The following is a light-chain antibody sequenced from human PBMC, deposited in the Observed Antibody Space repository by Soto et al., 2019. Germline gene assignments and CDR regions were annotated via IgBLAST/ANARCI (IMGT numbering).Light chain of an antibody. J-gene: IGKJ1*01. CDR3: QQYNTYSWT. CDR1: QSISSW. CDR2: KAS. Sequence: IQLTQSPSSLSASVGDRVTITCRASQSISSWLAWYQQKPGKAPNLLIYKASTLESGVPSRFSGSGSGTEFTLTISSLQPDDFATYYCQQYNTYSWTFGQGTKVDIK. V-gene: IGKV1-5*03.